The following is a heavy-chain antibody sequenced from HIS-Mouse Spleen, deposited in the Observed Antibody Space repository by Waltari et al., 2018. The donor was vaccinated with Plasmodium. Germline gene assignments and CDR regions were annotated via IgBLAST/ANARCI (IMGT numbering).Heavy chain of an antibody. CDR1: GGSISSSSYY. CDR3: ARPNYYDSSGFDY. CDR2: IYYSGST. Sequence: QLQLQESGPGLVKPSETLSLTCTVSGGSISSSSYYWGWIRQPPGKGLAWIGSIYYSGSTYYNPSLKSRVTISVDTSKNQFSLKLSSVTAADTAVYYCARPNYYDSSGFDYWGQGTLVTVSS. J-gene: IGHJ4*02. V-gene: IGHV4-39*01. D-gene: IGHD3-22*01.